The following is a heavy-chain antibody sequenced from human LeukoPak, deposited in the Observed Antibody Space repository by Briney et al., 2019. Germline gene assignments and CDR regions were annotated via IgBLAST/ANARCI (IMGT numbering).Heavy chain of an antibody. D-gene: IGHD3-3*01. J-gene: IGHJ4*02. Sequence: PSETLSLTCTVSGGSINSGAYFWSWIRQHPGKGLEWIGYIYYSGSTNYNPSLKSRVTISVDTSKNQFSLKLSSVTAADTAVYYCARRGPLEFDYWGQGTLVTVSS. V-gene: IGHV4-61*08. CDR3: ARRGPLEFDY. CDR1: GGSINSGAYF. CDR2: IYYSGST.